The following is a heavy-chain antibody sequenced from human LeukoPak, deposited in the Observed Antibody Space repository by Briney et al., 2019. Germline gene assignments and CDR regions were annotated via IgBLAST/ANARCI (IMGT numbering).Heavy chain of an antibody. J-gene: IGHJ4*02. CDR1: GFTFSSYA. Sequence: PGGSLRLSCAASGFTFSSYAMYWVRQAPGKGLEYVSAISSNGGSTYYANSVKGRFTISRDNSKNTLYLQMGSLRAEDMAVYYCARGSRSGPPDYWGQETLVTVSS. D-gene: IGHD3-22*01. CDR3: ARGSRSGPPDY. V-gene: IGHV3-64*01. CDR2: ISSNGGST.